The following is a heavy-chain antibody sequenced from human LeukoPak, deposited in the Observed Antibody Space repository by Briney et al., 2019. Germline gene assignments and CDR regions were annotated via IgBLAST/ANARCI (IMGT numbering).Heavy chain of an antibody. V-gene: IGHV4-30-2*01. CDR3: ARADCSSTSCYRFDY. CDR1: GGSISSGGYS. D-gene: IGHD2-2*02. Sequence: SQTLSLTCAVSGGSISSGGYSWSRIRQPPGKGLEWIGYIYHSGSTYYNPSLKSRVTISVDRSKNQFSLKLSSVTAADTAVYYCARADCSSTSCYRFDYWGQGTLVTVSS. J-gene: IGHJ4*02. CDR2: IYHSGST.